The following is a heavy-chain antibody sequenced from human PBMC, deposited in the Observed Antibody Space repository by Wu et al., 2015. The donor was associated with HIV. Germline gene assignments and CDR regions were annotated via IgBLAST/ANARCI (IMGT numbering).Heavy chain of an antibody. V-gene: IGHV1-46*01. CDR3: ARARGESRNDWYFDL. Sequence: QVQLVQSGAEVKKPGASVKVSCKASGYTFTRYYMHWVRQAPGQGLEWMGIINPSGGSTSYARKFQGRVTMTRDTSTNTVYMELSSLGSEDTAVYYCARARGESRNDWYFDLWGRGTLVTVSS. CDR2: INPSGGST. D-gene: IGHD3-16*01. CDR1: GYTFTRYY. J-gene: IGHJ2*01.